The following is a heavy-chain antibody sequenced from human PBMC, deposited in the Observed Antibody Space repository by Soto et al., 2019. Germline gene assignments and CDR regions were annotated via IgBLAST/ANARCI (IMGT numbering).Heavy chain of an antibody. CDR3: ARDKREYSGLRWDSDFDI. J-gene: IGHJ3*02. V-gene: IGHV3-21*01. D-gene: IGHD5-12*01. CDR2: ISSSSSYI. Sequence: GGSLRLSCAASGFTFSSYSMNWVRQAPGKGLEWVSSISSSSSYIYYADSVKGRFTISRDNAKNSLYLQMNSLRAEDTAVYYCARDKREYSGLRWDSDFDIWGQGTMVTVSS. CDR1: GFTFSSYS.